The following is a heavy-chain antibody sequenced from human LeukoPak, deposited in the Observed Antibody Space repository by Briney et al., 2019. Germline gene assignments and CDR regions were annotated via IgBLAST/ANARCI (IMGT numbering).Heavy chain of an antibody. D-gene: IGHD5-18*01. Sequence: GGSLRLSCAASGFTFSSYSMNWVRQAPGKGLEWVSSISSSSSYIYYADSVKGRFTFSRDNAKNSLYLQMNSLRAEDTAVYYCARDHTAMVWGIFDYWGQGTLVTVSS. CDR2: ISSSSSYI. CDR1: GFTFSSYS. J-gene: IGHJ4*02. CDR3: ARDHTAMVWGIFDY. V-gene: IGHV3-21*01.